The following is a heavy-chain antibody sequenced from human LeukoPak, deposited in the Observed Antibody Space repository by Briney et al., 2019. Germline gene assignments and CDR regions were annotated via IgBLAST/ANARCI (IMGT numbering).Heavy chain of an antibody. CDR1: GYTFTSYG. D-gene: IGHD3-22*01. J-gene: IGHJ4*02. CDR3: ARGFGHPRGTRIYYDSSGYYSEFDY. Sequence: ASVKVSCKASGYTFTSYGISWVRQAPAQGLEWMGWISAYNGNTNYAQKLQGRVTMTTDTSTSTAYMELRSLRSDDTAVYYCARGFGHPRGTRIYYDSSGYYSEFDYWGQGTLVTVSS. V-gene: IGHV1-18*01. CDR2: ISAYNGNT.